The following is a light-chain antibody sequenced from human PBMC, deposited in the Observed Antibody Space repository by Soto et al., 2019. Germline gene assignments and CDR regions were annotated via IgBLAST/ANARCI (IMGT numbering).Light chain of an antibody. Sequence: DIVMTETPLSLPVTPGEPASISCGSSQSLLDSDDGNTYLAWYLQKPGQSPQLLIYTVSYRASGVPDRFSGSGSGTDFTLKISRVEAEDVGVYYCMQRIEFPVTFGGGTKVDIK. J-gene: IGKJ4*01. V-gene: IGKV2-40*01. CDR3: MQRIEFPVT. CDR2: TVS. CDR1: QSLLDSDDGNTY.